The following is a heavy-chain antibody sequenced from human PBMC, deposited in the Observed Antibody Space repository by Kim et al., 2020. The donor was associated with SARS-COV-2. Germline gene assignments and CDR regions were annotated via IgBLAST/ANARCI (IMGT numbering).Heavy chain of an antibody. CDR2: INQDGSEK. J-gene: IGHJ4*02. V-gene: IGHV3-7*01. Sequence: GGSLRLSCAASGFTFSSYCMNWVRQTPGKGLEWVANINQDGSEKYYVDSVKGRFTISRDNAKNSLYLQMNSLRAEDTAVYYCARSRIVGATTPFDSWGQGTLVTVSS. D-gene: IGHD1-26*01. CDR3: ARSRIVGATTPFDS. CDR1: GFTFSSYC.